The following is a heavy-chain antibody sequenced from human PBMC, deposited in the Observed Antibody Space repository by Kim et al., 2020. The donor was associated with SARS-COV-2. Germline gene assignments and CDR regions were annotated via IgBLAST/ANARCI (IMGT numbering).Heavy chain of an antibody. V-gene: IGHV4-59*01. Sequence: NHPTQQSRVPISVDTSKNQFSLKLSSVTAADTAVYYCARDRAGWSHFDYWGQGTLVTVSS. CDR3: ARDRAGWSHFDY. J-gene: IGHJ4*02. D-gene: IGHD6-19*01.